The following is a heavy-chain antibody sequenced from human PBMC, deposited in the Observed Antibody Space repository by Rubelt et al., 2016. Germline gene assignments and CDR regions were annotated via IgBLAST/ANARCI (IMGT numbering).Heavy chain of an antibody. J-gene: IGHJ3*02. CDR2: IIPILGIA. Sequence: GSSVKVSCKASGGTFSSYAISWVRQAPGQGLEWMGRIIPILGIANYAQKFQGRVTITRDTSASIAYMELSSLRSEDTAVYYCARDRAGDYPENDAFDIWGQGTMVTVSS. D-gene: IGHD4-17*01. CDR3: ARDRAGDYPENDAFDI. V-gene: IGHV1-69*04. CDR1: GGTFSSYA.